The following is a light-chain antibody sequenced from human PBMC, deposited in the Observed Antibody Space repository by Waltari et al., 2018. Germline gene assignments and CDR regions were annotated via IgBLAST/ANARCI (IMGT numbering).Light chain of an antibody. Sequence: QSALTPPASVSGSPGQSITISCTGTTSDIGRYNYVSWYQQHPGKAPNLMIYDVSMRPSGVSIRFSGSKSGNTASLTISGLQPDDKADYYCSSYTSRATYVCGTGTKVTVL. J-gene: IGLJ1*01. CDR3: SSYTSRATYV. V-gene: IGLV2-14*03. CDR1: TSDIGRYNY. CDR2: DVS.